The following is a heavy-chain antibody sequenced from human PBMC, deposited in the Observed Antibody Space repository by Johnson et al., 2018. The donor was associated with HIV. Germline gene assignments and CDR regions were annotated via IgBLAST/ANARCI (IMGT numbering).Heavy chain of an antibody. CDR3: ASRLWFGDVSAFYI. V-gene: IGHV3-7*01. D-gene: IGHD3-10*01. Sequence: VQLMESGGGLVQPGGSLRLSCAASGFTFSSYWMSWVRQAPGKGLEWVANIKQDGSEKYYVDSVKGRFTISRDNAKNSLYLQMNSLRAEDTAVYYCASRLWFGDVSAFYIWGQGTMVTVSS. CDR1: GFTFSSYW. J-gene: IGHJ3*02. CDR2: IKQDGSEK.